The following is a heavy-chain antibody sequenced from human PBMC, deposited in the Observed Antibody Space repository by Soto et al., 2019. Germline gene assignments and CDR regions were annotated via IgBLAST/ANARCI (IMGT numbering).Heavy chain of an antibody. J-gene: IGHJ3*02. CDR3: ARVVGGYFDWFGAFDI. Sequence: PGGSLRLSYATSGFTFADYGMHWVRQAPGKGLEWVAYISSSSSTIYYADSVKGRFTISRDNAKNSLYLQMNSLRDEDTAVYYCARVVGGYFDWFGAFDIWGQGTMVTVSS. CDR1: GFTFADYG. V-gene: IGHV3-48*02. CDR2: ISSSSSTI. D-gene: IGHD3-9*01.